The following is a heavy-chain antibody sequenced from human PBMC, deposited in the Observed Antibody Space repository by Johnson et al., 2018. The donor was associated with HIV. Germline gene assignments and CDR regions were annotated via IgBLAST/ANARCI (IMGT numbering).Heavy chain of an antibody. J-gene: IGHJ3*02. V-gene: IGHV3-66*02. CDR1: GFTFDDYD. Sequence: VQLVESGGGVVQPGRSPRLSCAASGFTFDDYDMNWVRQAPGKGLEWVSVIYSGCSTYYADSVKGRFTISRDNSKNTLYLQMNSLRAEDTAVYYCARELGYSSRAFGAFDIWGQGTMVTVSS. CDR2: IYSGCST. CDR3: ARELGYSSRAFGAFDI. D-gene: IGHD6-13*01.